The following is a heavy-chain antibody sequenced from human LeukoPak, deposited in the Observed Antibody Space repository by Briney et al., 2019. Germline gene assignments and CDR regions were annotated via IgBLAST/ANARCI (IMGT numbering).Heavy chain of an antibody. D-gene: IGHD3-3*01. V-gene: IGHV4-59*01. Sequence: PSETLSLTCSVSGGSLTSYYLGWVRQSPGEGLEWIGYIYYSGSTAYNPSLKNRVTISVDTSKNQFSLNLTSVTAADTAFYYCARGPTRYYFDYWGQGTVVTVSS. CDR3: ARGPTRYYFDY. CDR2: IYYSGST. CDR1: GGSLTSYY. J-gene: IGHJ4*02.